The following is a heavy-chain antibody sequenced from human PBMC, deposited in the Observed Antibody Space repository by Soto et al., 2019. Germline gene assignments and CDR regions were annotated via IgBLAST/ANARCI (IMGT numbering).Heavy chain of an antibody. D-gene: IGHD6-19*01. CDR1: GFPFGENA. V-gene: IGHV3-23*01. J-gene: IGHJ4*02. CDR2: ISDSGATT. Sequence: PGGSLRLSCAASGFPFGENAMSWVRQAPGKGLEWVSGISDSGATTYYADSVRGRFTTSRGNSKNTLYLQMKSLRAEDSASYYCAKEDTSSGSLDYWGQGALVTVSS. CDR3: AKEDTSSGSLDY.